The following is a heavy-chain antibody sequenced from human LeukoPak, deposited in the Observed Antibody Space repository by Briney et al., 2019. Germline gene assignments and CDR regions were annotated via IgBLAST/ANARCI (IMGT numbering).Heavy chain of an antibody. J-gene: IGHJ4*02. Sequence: GGSLRLSCAASGFTFDDYAMHWVRQAPGKGLEWVSGISWNSGSIGYADSVKGRFTISRDNAKNSLYLQMNSLRAEDTALYYCAKAAYSSGGEVDYWGQGTLVTVPS. CDR2: ISWNSGSI. CDR1: GFTFDDYA. D-gene: IGHD6-19*01. V-gene: IGHV3-9*01. CDR3: AKAAYSSGGEVDY.